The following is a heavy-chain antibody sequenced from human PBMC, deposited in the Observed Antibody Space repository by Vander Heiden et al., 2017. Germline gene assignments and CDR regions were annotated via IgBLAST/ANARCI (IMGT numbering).Heavy chain of an antibody. CDR3: ARRATGRDFIDY. Sequence: QLQLQESAPGLVKPSETLSPTCTLAGGSISISDYYWDWIRQPPWKGLQWLGGIDYSGHTFYNPSLRGRVSVSADTSKNQFSLRLKSVTAADTAVYYCARRATGRDFIDYWGQGILVTVSS. J-gene: IGHJ4*02. V-gene: IGHV4-39*01. CDR1: GGSISISDYY. CDR2: IDYSGHT. D-gene: IGHD3-3*01.